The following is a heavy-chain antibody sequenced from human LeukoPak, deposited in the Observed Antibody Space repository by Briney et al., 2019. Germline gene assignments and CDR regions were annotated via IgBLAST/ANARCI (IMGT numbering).Heavy chain of an antibody. D-gene: IGHD4-17*01. CDR1: GGSISSSNW. Sequence: SETLSLTCAVSGGSISSSNWWSWVRQPPGEGLEWIGEIYHSGSTNYNPSLKSRVTISVDKSKNQFSLKLSSVTAADTAVYYCASWNGDYYYYYGMDVWGQGTTVTVSS. CDR3: ASWNGDYYYYYGMDV. J-gene: IGHJ6*02. V-gene: IGHV4-4*02. CDR2: IYHSGST.